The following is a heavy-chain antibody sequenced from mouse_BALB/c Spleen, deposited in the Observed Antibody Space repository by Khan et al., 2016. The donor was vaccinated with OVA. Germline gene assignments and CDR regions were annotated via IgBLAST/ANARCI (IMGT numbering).Heavy chain of an antibody. Sequence: VQLKESGPELVKPGASVKISCKASGYSFTGYFMNWVMQSHGKSLEWIGRINPHIGETLYNQKFKGKATLTVDESSSTAHMELQSLASEDSAVYYYARKNGGSFDYWGQGTTLTVSS. V-gene: IGHV1-20*02. J-gene: IGHJ2*01. D-gene: IGHD1-1*02. CDR2: INPHIGET. CDR1: GYSFTGYF. CDR3: ARKNGGSFDY.